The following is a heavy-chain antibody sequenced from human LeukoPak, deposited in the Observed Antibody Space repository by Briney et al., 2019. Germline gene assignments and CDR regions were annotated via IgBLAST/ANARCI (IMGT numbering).Heavy chain of an antibody. CDR3: AGREPTGWYLAFDG. CDR2: IHTSGTT. Sequence: SETLSLTCTVSNGSVGSNFWTYMRQPAGQGLEWIGRIHTSGTTNYNPSLKSRVTMSVDTSKNQFSLVLSSVTAADTAGYYCAGREPTGWYLAFDGWGQGTLVTAST. CDR1: NGSVGSNF. D-gene: IGHD6-19*01. V-gene: IGHV4-4*07. J-gene: IGHJ5*02.